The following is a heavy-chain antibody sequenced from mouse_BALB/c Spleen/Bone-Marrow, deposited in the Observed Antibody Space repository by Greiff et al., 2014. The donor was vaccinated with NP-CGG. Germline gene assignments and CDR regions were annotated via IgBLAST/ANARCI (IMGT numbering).Heavy chain of an antibody. J-gene: IGHJ2*01. D-gene: IGHD1-1*01. CDR2: IDPYYGGT. Sequence: VQLQQSGPELEKPGASVKISCKASGYSFTDSNMNWGKQSNGKNLEWIGNIDPYYGGTSYSQKFKGKATLTVDKSSSTAYMQLRSLTSEDSAVYYCAKKDYGSSSFDYWGQGTTLTVSS. V-gene: IGHV1-39*01. CDR1: GYSFTDSN. CDR3: AKKDYGSSSFDY.